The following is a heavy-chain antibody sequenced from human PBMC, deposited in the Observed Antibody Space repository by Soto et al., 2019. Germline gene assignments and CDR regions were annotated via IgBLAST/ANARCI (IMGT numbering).Heavy chain of an antibody. CDR2: IYYSGST. CDR1: GGSISSYY. Sequence: SETLSLTCTVSGGSISSYYWSWIRQPPGKGLEWIGYIYYSGSTNYNPSLKSRVTISVDTSKNQFSLKLSSVTAADTAVYYCARDQDVYWLDPWGQGTLVTVS. V-gene: IGHV4-59*01. J-gene: IGHJ5*02. CDR3: ARDQDVYWLDP.